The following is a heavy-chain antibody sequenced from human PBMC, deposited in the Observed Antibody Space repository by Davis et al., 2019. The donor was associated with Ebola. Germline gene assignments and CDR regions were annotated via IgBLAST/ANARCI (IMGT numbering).Heavy chain of an antibody. CDR1: GYTFTSYG. CDR2: ISAYNGQI. CDR3: AKDSSSWAYYDSAGYPFDH. J-gene: IGHJ4*02. Sequence: ASVKVSCRTSGYTFTSYGISWLRQAPGQGLEWMGWISAYNGQIKYAQKFEGRVTMTTDTSTNTGYMELRSLKSDDTAMYYCAKDSSSWAYYDSAGYPFDHWGQGTLVTVSS. V-gene: IGHV1-18*01. D-gene: IGHD6-13*01.